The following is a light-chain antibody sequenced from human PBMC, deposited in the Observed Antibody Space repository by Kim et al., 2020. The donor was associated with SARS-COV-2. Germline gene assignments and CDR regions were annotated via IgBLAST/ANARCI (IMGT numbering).Light chain of an antibody. CDR1: SGHNNYA. CDR3: QTWGTGIQMI. V-gene: IGLV4-69*01. CDR2: LDIDGSH. J-gene: IGLJ2*01. Sequence: QPVLTQSPSTSASLGASVKLTCTLSSGHNNYAITWHQQQPEKGPRYLMRLDIDGSHTTGDGIPDRFSGSTSGAERYLTISSLQSDDEADYYCQTWGTGIQMIFGGGTQLTVL.